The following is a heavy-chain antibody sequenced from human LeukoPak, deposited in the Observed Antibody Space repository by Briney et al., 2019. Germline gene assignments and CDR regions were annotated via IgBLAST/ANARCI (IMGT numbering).Heavy chain of an antibody. CDR3: ARGQPVPYYYDSSGYPPFFDY. V-gene: IGHV1-18*01. CDR1: GYTFTSYG. CDR2: ISAYNGNT. D-gene: IGHD3-22*01. J-gene: IGHJ4*02. Sequence: ASVKVSCKASGYTFTSYGISWVRQAPGQGLEWMGWISAYNGNTNYAQKLQGRVTMTTDTSTSTAYMELRSLRSDGTAVYYCARGQPVPYYYDSSGYPPFFDYWGQGTLVTVSS.